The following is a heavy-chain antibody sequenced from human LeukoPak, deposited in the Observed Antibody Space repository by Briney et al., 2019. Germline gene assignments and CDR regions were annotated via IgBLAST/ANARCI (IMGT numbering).Heavy chain of an antibody. CDR1: GFTVSSNY. D-gene: IGHD3-10*01. V-gene: IGHV3-53*01. CDR3: AREVVRGVIDY. CDR2: IYSGGST. J-gene: IGHJ4*02. Sequence: GGSLRLSCAASGFTVSSNYMSWVRQAPGKGLEWVSVIYSGGSTYYADSVKGRFTISRDNSKNTLYLQINSLRAEDTAVYYCAREVVRGVIDYWGQGTLVTVSS.